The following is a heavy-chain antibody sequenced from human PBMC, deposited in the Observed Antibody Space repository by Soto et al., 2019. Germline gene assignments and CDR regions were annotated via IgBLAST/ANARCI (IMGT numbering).Heavy chain of an antibody. V-gene: IGHV4-31*03. Sequence: KPSETLSLTCTVSGGSISSGGYYWSWIRQHPGKGLEWIGYIYYSGSTYYNPSLKSRVTISVDTSKNQFSLKLSSVTAADTAVYYCARGLPRGELWPTNFFDYWGQGTLVTVSS. CDR1: GGSISSGGYY. CDR2: IYYSGST. CDR3: ARGLPRGELWPTNFFDY. D-gene: IGHD3-10*01. J-gene: IGHJ4*02.